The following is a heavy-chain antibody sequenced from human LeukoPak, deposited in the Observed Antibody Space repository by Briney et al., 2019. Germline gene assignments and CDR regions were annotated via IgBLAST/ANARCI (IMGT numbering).Heavy chain of an antibody. J-gene: IGHJ4*02. V-gene: IGHV3-48*01. D-gene: IGHD6-19*01. CDR2: ISSTSSTI. CDR1: GFSFSTYS. CDR3: ARGTAVTGFDY. Sequence: GGSLRLSCAASGFSFSTYSINWVRQAPGKGLEWVSYISSTSSTIYFADSVKGRFTISRDNAQNSLYLQMNSLRVEDTAVYYCARGTAVTGFDYWGQGTLVTVSS.